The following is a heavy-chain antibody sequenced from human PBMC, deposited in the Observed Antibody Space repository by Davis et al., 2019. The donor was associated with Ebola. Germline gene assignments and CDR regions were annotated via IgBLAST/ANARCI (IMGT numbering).Heavy chain of an antibody. V-gene: IGHV5-10-1*01. CDR1: W. Sequence: WWSWVRQPPGKGLEWMGRIDPSDSYTNYSPSFQGHVTISADKSISTAYLQWSSLKASDTAMYYCASREDGQGYWGQGTLVTVSS. CDR3: ASREDGQGY. J-gene: IGHJ4*02. CDR2: IDPSDSYT. D-gene: IGHD5-24*01.